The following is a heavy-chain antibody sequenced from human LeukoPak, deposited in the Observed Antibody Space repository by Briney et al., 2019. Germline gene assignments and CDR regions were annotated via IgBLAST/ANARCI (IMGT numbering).Heavy chain of an antibody. J-gene: IGHJ4*02. V-gene: IGHV3-11*01. D-gene: IGHD2-2*01. CDR1: GFTFSDYY. CDR2: ISSSGSTI. Sequence: GGSLRLSCAASGFTFSDYYMSWTRQAPGKGLEWVSYISSSGSTIYYADSVKGRFTISNDNAKNSLYLQMNSLRAEDTAVYYCASGEGYCSSTSCHDPFDWGQGTLVTVSS. CDR3: ASGEGYCSSTSCHDPFD.